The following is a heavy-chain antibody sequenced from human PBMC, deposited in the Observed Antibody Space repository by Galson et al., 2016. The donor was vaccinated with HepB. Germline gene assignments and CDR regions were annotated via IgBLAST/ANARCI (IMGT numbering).Heavy chain of an antibody. J-gene: IGHJ3*02. CDR3: ARDMGYCSSTSCYVTAFDM. D-gene: IGHD2-2*01. CDR2: INTNTGKS. CDR1: GYSVTTYA. Sequence: CKASGYSVTTYAMNWVRQAPGQGLEWMGWINTNTGKSTYAQAFTGRFVFSLDTSVSTTYLQISGLKAEDTAVYYCARDMGYCSSTSCYVTAFDMWGQGTMITVSA. V-gene: IGHV7-4-1*02.